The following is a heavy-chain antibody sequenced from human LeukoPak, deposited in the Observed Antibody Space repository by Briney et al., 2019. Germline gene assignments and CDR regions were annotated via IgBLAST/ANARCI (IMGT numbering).Heavy chain of an antibody. Sequence: GGSLRLSCAASGFTFSDYSMMWIRQAPGKGLEWVSYISSSDGTIYYADSVKGRFTISRDNSKNTLYLQMNSLRAEDTAVYYCARGSGRFSGSYYFDYWGQGTLVTVSS. CDR2: ISSSDGTI. D-gene: IGHD1-26*01. V-gene: IGHV3-11*04. CDR3: ARGSGRFSGSYYFDY. CDR1: GFTFSDYS. J-gene: IGHJ4*02.